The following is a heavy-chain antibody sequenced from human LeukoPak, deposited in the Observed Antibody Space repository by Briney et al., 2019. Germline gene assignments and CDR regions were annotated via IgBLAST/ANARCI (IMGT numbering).Heavy chain of an antibody. J-gene: IGHJ5*02. CDR3: ARSLGVAATRRDWFDP. CDR2: INPSGGST. V-gene: IGHV1-46*01. CDR1: GYTFTGCY. D-gene: IGHD2-15*01. Sequence: ASVKVSCKASGYTFTGCYMHWVRQAPGQGLEWMGIINPSGGSTSYAQKFQGRVTMTRDTSTSTVYMELSSLRSEDTAVYYCARSLGVAATRRDWFDPWGQGTLVTVSS.